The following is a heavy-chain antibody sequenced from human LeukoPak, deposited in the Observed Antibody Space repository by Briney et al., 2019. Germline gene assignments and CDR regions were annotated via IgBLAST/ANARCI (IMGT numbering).Heavy chain of an antibody. CDR3: ASPGITTFDY. CDR1: GGSISGNSFY. J-gene: IGHJ4*02. Sequence: SETLSLTCTVSGGSISGNSFYWGWVRQPPGKGLEWIGNIYYTGITYYNPSLKSRVTISVDTSKNQFSLKLNSVTAADTAVYYCASPGITTFDYWGQGTLVIVSS. V-gene: IGHV4-39*01. D-gene: IGHD3-22*01. CDR2: IYYTGIT.